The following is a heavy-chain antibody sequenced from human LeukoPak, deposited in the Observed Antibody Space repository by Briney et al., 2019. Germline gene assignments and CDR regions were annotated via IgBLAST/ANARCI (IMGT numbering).Heavy chain of an antibody. Sequence: SVKVSCKASGGTFISYAISWVRQAPGQGLEWMGRIIPIFGTANYAQKFKGRVTITTDESTSTAYMELSSLTSEDTAVYYCAREREEYYYGSVSYYKDLGYFDYWGQGTLVTVSS. CDR1: GGTFISYA. V-gene: IGHV1-69*05. CDR2: IIPIFGTA. D-gene: IGHD3-10*01. CDR3: AREREEYYYGSVSYYKDLGYFDY. J-gene: IGHJ4*02.